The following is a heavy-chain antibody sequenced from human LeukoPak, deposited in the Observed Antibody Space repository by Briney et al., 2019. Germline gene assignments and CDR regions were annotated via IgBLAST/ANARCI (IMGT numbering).Heavy chain of an antibody. V-gene: IGHV4-34*01. Sequence: SETLSLTCAVYGGSFSDYYWSWIRQPPGKGLEWIGEINHSGSTNYNPSLKSRVTISVDTSKNQFSLKLSSVTAADTAVYYCASNVVMTGTGWFDPWGQGTLVTVSS. CDR2: INHSGST. D-gene: IGHD2-8*01. CDR1: GGSFSDYY. CDR3: ASNVVMTGTGWFDP. J-gene: IGHJ5*02.